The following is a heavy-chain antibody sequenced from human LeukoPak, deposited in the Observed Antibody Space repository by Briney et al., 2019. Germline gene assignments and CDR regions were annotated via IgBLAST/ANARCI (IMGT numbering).Heavy chain of an antibody. J-gene: IGHJ4*02. Sequence: PSETLSLTCSVSGGSFSTYFWSWIRQPPGKGLEWIGYIYYTGSTNYNPSLKSRVTISVDTSKNQFSLRLTSVTAADTAVYYCARDASYGGLHYWGQGTLVTVSS. V-gene: IGHV4-59*01. D-gene: IGHD4-17*01. CDR3: ARDASYGGLHY. CDR1: GGSFSTYF. CDR2: IYYTGST.